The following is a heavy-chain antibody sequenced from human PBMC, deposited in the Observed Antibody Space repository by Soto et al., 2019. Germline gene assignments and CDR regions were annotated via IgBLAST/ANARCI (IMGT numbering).Heavy chain of an antibody. CDR2: IKSKTDGGTT. CDR1: GFTFSNAW. Sequence: GGSLRLSCAASGFTFSNAWMSWVRQAPGKGLEWVGRIKSKTDGGTTDYAAPVKGRFTISRDDSKTTLYLQMNSRKTEYTAVYSCSTDRLVIAAAGTDYWCQGTLVTVSS. J-gene: IGHJ4*02. CDR3: STDRLVIAAAGTDY. D-gene: IGHD6-13*01. V-gene: IGHV3-15*01.